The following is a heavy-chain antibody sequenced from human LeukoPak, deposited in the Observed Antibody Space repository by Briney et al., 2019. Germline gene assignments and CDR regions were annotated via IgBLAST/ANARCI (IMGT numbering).Heavy chain of an antibody. V-gene: IGHV1-69*04. CDR2: IIPILGIA. CDR3: ARAVLYYYYGMDV. Sequence: GASVTVSCKASGGTFSSYAISWVRQAPGQGLEWMGRIIPILGIANYAQKFQGRVTITADKSTSTAYMELSSLRSEDTAVYYCARAVLYYYYGMDVWGQGTTVTVSS. J-gene: IGHJ6*02. D-gene: IGHD2-15*01. CDR1: GGTFSSYA.